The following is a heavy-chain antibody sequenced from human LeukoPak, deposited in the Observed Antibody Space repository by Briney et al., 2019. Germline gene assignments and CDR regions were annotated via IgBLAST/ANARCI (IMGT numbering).Heavy chain of an antibody. D-gene: IGHD3-22*01. Sequence: SVKVSFKASGGTFISYAISWVRQAPGEGLEWMGGIIPIFGIANYAQKFQGRVTITADKSTSTAYMELSSLRSEDTAVYYCARREVEYYDSSGYYPAWGQGTLVTVSS. CDR1: GGTFISYA. CDR2: IIPIFGIA. V-gene: IGHV1-69*10. J-gene: IGHJ5*02. CDR3: ARREVEYYDSSGYYPA.